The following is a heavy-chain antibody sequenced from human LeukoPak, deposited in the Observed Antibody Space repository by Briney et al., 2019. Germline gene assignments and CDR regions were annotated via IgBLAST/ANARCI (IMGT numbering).Heavy chain of an antibody. D-gene: IGHD6-13*01. J-gene: IGHJ4*02. CDR3: AREVSSSWFDY. V-gene: IGHV1-2*04. CDR1: GYTFTGHY. Sequence: GASVKVSCKASGYTFTGHYMHWVRQAPGQGLEWMGWINPNSGATKYAEKFQGWVTATRDTSISTAYMEVKRLRSDDTATYYCAREVSSSWFDYWGRGTLVTVSS. CDR2: INPNSGAT.